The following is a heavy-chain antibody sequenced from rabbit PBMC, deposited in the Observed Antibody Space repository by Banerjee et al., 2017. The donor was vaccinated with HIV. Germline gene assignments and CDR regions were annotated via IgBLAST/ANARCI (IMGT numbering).Heavy chain of an antibody. J-gene: IGHJ4*01. Sequence: QEQLVESGGGLVQPGGSLKLSCKASGFDFSSYGVSWVRQAPGKGLDRIGYIDPVCGSKYYASWVNGRFTISIHNAQNTLYLQLNSLTASDTATYFCVRYPQNVSWGDLKDLWGPCTLFSVS. D-gene: IGHD4-1*01. CDR1: GFDFSSYG. CDR2: IDPVCGSK. CDR3: VRYPQNVSWGDLKDL. V-gene: IGHV1S47*01.